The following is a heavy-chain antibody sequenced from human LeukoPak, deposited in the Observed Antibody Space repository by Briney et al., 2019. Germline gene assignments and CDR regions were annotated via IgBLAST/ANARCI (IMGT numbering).Heavy chain of an antibody. D-gene: IGHD3-10*01. V-gene: IGHV3-21*01. CDR2: TDTSGNYI. CDR1: GFTFSRNS. Sequence: GGSLRLSCAVSGFTASGFTFSRNSMSWVRQAPGKGLEWVSFTDTSGNYIYYGDSVKGRFTISRDNAKNLVFLQMNGLRAEDTAVYYCARGRSITLLRGVAMSDGFDIWGQGAMVAVSS. J-gene: IGHJ3*02. CDR3: ARGRSITLLRGVAMSDGFDI.